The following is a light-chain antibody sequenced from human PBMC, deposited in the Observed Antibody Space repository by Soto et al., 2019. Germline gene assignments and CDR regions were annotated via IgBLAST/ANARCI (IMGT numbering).Light chain of an antibody. CDR2: DAS. CDR3: QKCDYLPI. Sequence: DIQMTQSPSSLSASVGDRVTITCQASHDITSYLNWYQHKPGKDPKLLIYDASILEAGVPSRFSGSGSGTDFTFIISSLQPEDVATYYCQKCDYLPIFGPGTTVDFK. V-gene: IGKV1-33*01. J-gene: IGKJ3*01. CDR1: HDITSY.